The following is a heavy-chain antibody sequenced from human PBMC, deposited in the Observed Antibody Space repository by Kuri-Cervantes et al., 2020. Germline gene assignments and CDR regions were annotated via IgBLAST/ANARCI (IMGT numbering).Heavy chain of an antibody. D-gene: IGHD5-24*01. CDR2: ISYDGSNK. Sequence: GESLKISCAASGFTFSSYGMHWVRQAPGKGLEWVAVISYDGSNKYYADSVKGRFTISRDNSKNTLYLQMNSLRAEDTAVYYCAKGKMATDRTYYYYYYGMDVWGQGTAVTVSS. CDR3: AKGKMATDRTYYYYYYGMDV. J-gene: IGHJ6*02. CDR1: GFTFSSYG. V-gene: IGHV3-30*18.